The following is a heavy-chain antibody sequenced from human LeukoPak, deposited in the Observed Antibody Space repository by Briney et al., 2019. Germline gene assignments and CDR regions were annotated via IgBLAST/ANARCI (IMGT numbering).Heavy chain of an antibody. D-gene: IGHD2/OR15-2a*01. CDR3: AKEQRPDSFSDFDY. CDR1: GFNFRDYG. V-gene: IGHV3-43*02. Sequence: GGSVRLSCAASGFNFRDYGIHWVRQAPGKGLEWLSVTSGNGRFTDYADSVKGRFTISRDNSKNSLFLQIHSVRTEDTAFYYCAKEQRPDSFSDFDYWGQGTLVTVSS. J-gene: IGHJ4*02. CDR2: TSGNGRFT.